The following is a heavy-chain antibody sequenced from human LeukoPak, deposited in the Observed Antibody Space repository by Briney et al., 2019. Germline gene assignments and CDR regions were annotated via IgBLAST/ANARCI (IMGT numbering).Heavy chain of an antibody. CDR1: GFTFSSYS. D-gene: IGHD3-22*01. CDR2: ISSGSSTI. Sequence: GRSLRLSCAASGFTFSSYSMNWVRQAPGKGLEWVSYISSGSSTIYYADSVKGRFTISRDNAKNSLYLQMNSLRAEDTAVYYCARDSDRSGYRAFDMWGQGTKVTVSS. V-gene: IGHV3-48*01. J-gene: IGHJ3*02. CDR3: ARDSDRSGYRAFDM.